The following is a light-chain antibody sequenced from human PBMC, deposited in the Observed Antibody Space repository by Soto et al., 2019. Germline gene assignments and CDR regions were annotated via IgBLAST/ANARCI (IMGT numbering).Light chain of an antibody. V-gene: IGKV3-20*01. CDR2: DAS. J-gene: IGKJ1*01. Sequence: EIVLTQSPGTLSLSPGERATLSCRASQSVSSSYLAWYQQKPGQAPRVLIYDASSRATGIPDRFSGSGSGTDFTLTISRLEPEDFAVYFCQHYGSSRTFGQGTKVDI. CDR3: QHYGSSRT. CDR1: QSVSSSY.